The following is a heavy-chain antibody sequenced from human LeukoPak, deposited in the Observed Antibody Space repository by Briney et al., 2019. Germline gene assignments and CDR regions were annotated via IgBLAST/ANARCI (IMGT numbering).Heavy chain of an antibody. Sequence: GGSLRLSCTASGFTFGDYAMSWFRQAPGKGLEWVSVISGSGGSTYYVDSVQGRFTISRDNSKNTLFLQMDSLRAEDTAVYYCAKGGFGRPFDYWGQGTLVTVSS. V-gene: IGHV3-23*01. D-gene: IGHD3-10*01. CDR3: AKGGFGRPFDY. CDR1: GFTFGDYA. J-gene: IGHJ4*02. CDR2: ISGSGGST.